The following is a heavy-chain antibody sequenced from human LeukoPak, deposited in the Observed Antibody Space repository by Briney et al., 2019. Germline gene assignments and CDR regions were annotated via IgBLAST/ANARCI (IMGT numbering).Heavy chain of an antibody. V-gene: IGHV3-48*04. CDR2: ISSGGNTE. CDR3: ARDTVNGPFVISLDY. J-gene: IGHJ4*02. CDR1: GFTFSSYA. Sequence: GGSLRLSCAASGFTFSSYAMSWVRQAPGKGLEWVSHISSGGNTEYYVDSVRGRFSMSRDNPKNLLFLQMNSLRAEDTAVYYCARDTVNGPFVISLDYWGQGALVTVSS. D-gene: IGHD2-8*01.